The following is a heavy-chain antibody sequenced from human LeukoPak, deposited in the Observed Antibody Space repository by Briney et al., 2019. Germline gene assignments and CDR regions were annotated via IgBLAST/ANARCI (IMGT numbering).Heavy chain of an antibody. Sequence: GGSLRLSCAASGFTFDDYAMHWVRQAPGKGLEWVSGISWNSGSIGYADSVKGRFTISRDNAKNSLYLQMNSLRAEDTALYYCAKNRRDYGDYGDFDYWGQGTLVTVSS. J-gene: IGHJ4*02. CDR1: GFTFDDYA. D-gene: IGHD4-17*01. CDR3: AKNRRDYGDYGDFDY. V-gene: IGHV3-9*01. CDR2: ISWNSGSI.